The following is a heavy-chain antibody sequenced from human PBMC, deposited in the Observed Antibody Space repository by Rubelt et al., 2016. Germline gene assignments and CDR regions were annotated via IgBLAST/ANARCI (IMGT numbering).Heavy chain of an antibody. CDR2: VYYSGST. CDR3: ASSTVTNRYWYFDL. J-gene: IGHJ2*01. D-gene: IGHD4-17*01. V-gene: IGHV4-59*08. Sequence: QVQLQESGPGLVKPSETLSLTCAVSGGSISSYYWSWIRQPPGKGLEWIGYVYYSGSTNYNPSLKIRVTISVDTSKNHFSRKLSSVTAADTAVYYCASSTVTNRYWYFDLWGRGTLVTVSS. CDR1: GGSISSYY.